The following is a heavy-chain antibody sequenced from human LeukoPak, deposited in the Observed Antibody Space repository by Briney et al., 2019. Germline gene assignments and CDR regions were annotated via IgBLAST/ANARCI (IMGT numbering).Heavy chain of an antibody. J-gene: IGHJ4*02. D-gene: IGHD2-2*01. CDR2: ISSSSTTI. Sequence: PGGSLRLSCAASGFTFSTYSMNWVRQAPGKGLKWVSYISSSSTTIYYADSVKGRFTISRDNSKNTLYLQMNSLRAEDTAVYYCAKDLYCSSTSCYEAVYWGQGTLVTVSS. V-gene: IGHV3-48*01. CDR1: GFTFSTYS. CDR3: AKDLYCSSTSCYEAVY.